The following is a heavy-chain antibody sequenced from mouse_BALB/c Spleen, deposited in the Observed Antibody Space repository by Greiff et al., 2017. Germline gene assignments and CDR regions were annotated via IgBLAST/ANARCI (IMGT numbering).Heavy chain of an antibody. Sequence: VQLVESGPGLVAPSQSLSITCTVSGFSLTGYGVNWVRQPPGKGLEWLGMIWAGGSTNYNSALMSRLSISKDNSKSQVFLKMNSLQTDDTAMYYCARERGRHGSSPYYFDYWGQGTTLTVS. CDR2: IWAGGST. CDR1: GFSLTGYG. D-gene: IGHD1-1*01. V-gene: IGHV2-9*02. CDR3: ARERGRHGSSPYYFDY. J-gene: IGHJ2*01.